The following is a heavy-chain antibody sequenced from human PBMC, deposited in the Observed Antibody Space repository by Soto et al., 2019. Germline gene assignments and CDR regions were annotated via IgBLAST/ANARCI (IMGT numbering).Heavy chain of an antibody. CDR2: IYYSGST. V-gene: IGHV4-39*01. J-gene: IGHJ4*02. CDR3: ASSPRGSYFDY. D-gene: IGHD1-26*01. Sequence: QLQLQESGPGLVKPSETLSLTCTVSGGSISSSSYYWGWIHQPPGKGLEWIGSIYYSGSTYYNPSLKSRVTISVDTSKNQFSLKLSSVTAADTAVYYCASSPRGSYFDYWGQGTLVTVSS. CDR1: GGSISSSSYY.